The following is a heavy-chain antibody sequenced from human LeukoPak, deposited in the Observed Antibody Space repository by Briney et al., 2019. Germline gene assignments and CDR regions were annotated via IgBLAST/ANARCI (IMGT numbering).Heavy chain of an antibody. CDR1: GFTFSSYS. Sequence: GGSLRLSCAASGFTFSSYSMNWVRQAPGKGLEWVSSISSSSSYIYYADSVNGRFTISRDNAKNSLYLQMKSLRAEDTAVYYCARDLIAAAGTPIDYWGQGTLVTVSS. CDR3: ARDLIAAAGTPIDY. CDR2: ISSSSSYI. D-gene: IGHD6-13*01. V-gene: IGHV3-21*01. J-gene: IGHJ4*02.